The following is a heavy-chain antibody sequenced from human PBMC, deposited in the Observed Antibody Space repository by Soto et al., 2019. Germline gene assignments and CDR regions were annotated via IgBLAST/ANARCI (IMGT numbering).Heavy chain of an antibody. D-gene: IGHD2-2*01. CDR1: GFTFSSYA. J-gene: IGHJ5*02. Sequence: GGSLRLSCAASGFTFSSYAMSWVRQAPGKGLEWVSAISGSGGSTYYADSVKGRFTISRDNSKNTLYLQMNSLRAEDTAVYYCAQLPRYCSSTSCYLFDPWGRGTLVTVSS. CDR3: AQLPRYCSSTSCYLFDP. CDR2: ISGSGGST. V-gene: IGHV3-23*01.